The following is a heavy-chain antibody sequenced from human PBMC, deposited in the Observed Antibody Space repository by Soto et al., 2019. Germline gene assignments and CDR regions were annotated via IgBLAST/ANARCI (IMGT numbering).Heavy chain of an antibody. Sequence: SETLSLTCAVSGDSITSRDWWSWVRQPPGKGLEWIGEIHHSGSTKYNPSLKSRVTISVDTSSNQFSVNLSSVTAADTAVYYCARAAVRTFYYWSQGSLVTVSS. CDR3: ARAAVRTFYY. CDR2: IHHSGST. V-gene: IGHV4-4*02. CDR1: GDSITSRDW. D-gene: IGHD2-15*01. J-gene: IGHJ4*02.